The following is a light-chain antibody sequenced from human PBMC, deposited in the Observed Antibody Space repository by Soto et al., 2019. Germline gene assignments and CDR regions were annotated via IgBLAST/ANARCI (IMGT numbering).Light chain of an antibody. CDR1: QGISSY. CDR3: QQLNNYPRT. CDR2: AAS. J-gene: IGKJ3*01. V-gene: IGKV1-9*01. Sequence: IQLTQSPSSLSASVGDRVTITCRANQGISSYLAWYQQKPGKAPKLLIYAASTLQSGVPSRFSGSGSGTDFTLTISSLQPEDFATYYCQQLNNYPRTFGPGTRVDIK.